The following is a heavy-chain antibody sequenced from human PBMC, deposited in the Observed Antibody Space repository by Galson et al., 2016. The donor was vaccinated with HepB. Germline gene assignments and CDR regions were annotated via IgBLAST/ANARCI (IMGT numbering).Heavy chain of an antibody. CDR2: INSDGRST. V-gene: IGHV3-74*01. Sequence: SLRLSCAASGFTFSGNWMHWVRQAPGKGLVWVSRINSDGRSTSYADSVKGRFTVSRDNAKNSLFLQMNSPRAEDTAVYYCARDYSSRWFYFDYWGQGTLVTVSS. D-gene: IGHD6-13*01. CDR1: GFTFSGNW. CDR3: ARDYSSRWFYFDY. J-gene: IGHJ4*02.